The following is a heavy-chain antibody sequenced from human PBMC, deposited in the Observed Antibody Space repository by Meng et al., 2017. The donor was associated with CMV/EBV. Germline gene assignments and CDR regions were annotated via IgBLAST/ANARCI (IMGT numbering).Heavy chain of an antibody. Sequence: SETLSLTCTVSGGSISSYYWSWIRQPPGKGLEWIGYIYYSGSTNYNPSLKSRVTISVDTSKNQFSLKLSSVTAADTAVYYCARSSYYASSGYYYLGGMDVWGQGTTVTVSS. CDR3: ARSSYYASSGYYYLGGMDV. CDR2: IYYSGST. CDR1: GGSISSYY. J-gene: IGHJ6*02. V-gene: IGHV4-59*01. D-gene: IGHD3-22*01.